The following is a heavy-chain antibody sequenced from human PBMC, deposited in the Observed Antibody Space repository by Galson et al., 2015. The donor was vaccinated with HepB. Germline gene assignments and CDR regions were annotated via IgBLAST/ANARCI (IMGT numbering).Heavy chain of an antibody. CDR2: FDPEDGET. CDR3: ATPDDYGVKRPQPRKPFDY. Sequence: SVKVSCKVFGYTLTGFSMHWVRQAPGKGLEWLGGFDPEDGETIYAQKFQGRITMTEDTSTDTAYMELSSLRSEDTAVYYCATPDDYGVKRPQPRKPFDYWDKGILVTVSS. D-gene: IGHD4-17*01. V-gene: IGHV1-24*01. J-gene: IGHJ4*02. CDR1: GYTLTGFS.